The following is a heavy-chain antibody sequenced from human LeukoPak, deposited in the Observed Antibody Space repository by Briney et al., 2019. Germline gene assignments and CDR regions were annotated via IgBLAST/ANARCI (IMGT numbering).Heavy chain of an antibody. Sequence: SETLSLTCTVSGGSISSYYWSWIRQPPGKGLEWIGYIYYSGSTNYNPSLKSRVTISVDTSKNQFSLKLSSVTAADTAVYYCARHWGRSGTSCYVYYYYMDVWGKGTTVTVSS. V-gene: IGHV4-59*08. CDR1: GGSISSYY. CDR3: ARHWGRSGTSCYVYYYYMDV. CDR2: IYYSGST. D-gene: IGHD2-2*01. J-gene: IGHJ6*03.